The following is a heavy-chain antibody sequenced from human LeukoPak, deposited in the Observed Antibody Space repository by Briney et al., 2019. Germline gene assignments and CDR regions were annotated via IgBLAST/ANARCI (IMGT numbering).Heavy chain of an antibody. CDR2: INHSGST. Sequence: PSETLSLTCAVYGGSFSGYYWTWIRQPPGKGLEWIGEINHSGSTNYNPSLKSRVTISVDTSKNQFSLKLSSVTAADTAVYYCARDHVGWFDPWGQGTLVTVSS. CDR1: GGSFSGYY. CDR3: ARDHVGWFDP. V-gene: IGHV4-34*01. D-gene: IGHD1-14*01. J-gene: IGHJ5*02.